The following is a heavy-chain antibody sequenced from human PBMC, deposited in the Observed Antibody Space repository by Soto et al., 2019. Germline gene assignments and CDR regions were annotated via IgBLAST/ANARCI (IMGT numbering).Heavy chain of an antibody. D-gene: IGHD1-26*01. J-gene: IGHJ3*02. CDR2: ISGGGSGT. Sequence: LSLTCAASEITFSSYAMSWVRQAPGKGLDWVSGISGGGSGTYYADSVKGRFTISRDNSKNTLYLQMNSLRAEDTALYYCAKDSRSSSSRGAFDIWGQGTMVTVSS. CDR1: EITFSSYA. CDR3: AKDSRSSSSRGAFDI. V-gene: IGHV3-23*01.